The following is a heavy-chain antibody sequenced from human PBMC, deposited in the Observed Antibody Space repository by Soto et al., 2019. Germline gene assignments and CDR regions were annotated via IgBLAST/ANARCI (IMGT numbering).Heavy chain of an antibody. CDR3: ARDKITGLFDY. Sequence: SETLSLTCAVSGGSISSGGYYWTWIRQPPGTGLEWIGEINHSGSTNYNPSLKSRVTISVDTPKNQFSLKLTSVTAADTAVYYCARDKITGLFDYWGQGTLVTVSS. V-gene: IGHV4-34*01. CDR2: INHSGST. D-gene: IGHD2-8*02. J-gene: IGHJ4*02. CDR1: GGSISSGGYY.